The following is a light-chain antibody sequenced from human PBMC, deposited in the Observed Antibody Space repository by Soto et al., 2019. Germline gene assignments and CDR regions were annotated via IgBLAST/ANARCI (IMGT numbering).Light chain of an antibody. V-gene: IGLV2-14*01. Sequence: QSALTQPASVSGSPGQSITISCTGTSSDVGGYNYVSWYQQHPGKAPKLMIYEVSYRPSGVSNRFSGSKSGNTASLTISGLQAEDEADYYCTSYTTISTLAFGGGTKVTVL. CDR2: EVS. CDR1: SSDVGGYNY. CDR3: TSYTTISTLA. J-gene: IGLJ3*02.